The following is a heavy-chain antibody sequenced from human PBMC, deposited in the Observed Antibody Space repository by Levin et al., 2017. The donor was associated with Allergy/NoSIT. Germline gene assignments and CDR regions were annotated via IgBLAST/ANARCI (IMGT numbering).Heavy chain of an antibody. CDR3: ARDLGSYGFAGWYYGMDV. J-gene: IGHJ6*02. D-gene: IGHD5-18*01. V-gene: IGHV3-21*01. CDR2: ISSSSSYI. CDR1: GFTFSSYS. Sequence: SCAASGFTFSSYSMNWVRQAPGKGLEWVSSISSSSSYIYYADSVKGRFTISRDNAKNSLYLQMNSLRAEDTAVYYCARDLGSYGFAGWYYGMDVWGQGTTVTVSS.